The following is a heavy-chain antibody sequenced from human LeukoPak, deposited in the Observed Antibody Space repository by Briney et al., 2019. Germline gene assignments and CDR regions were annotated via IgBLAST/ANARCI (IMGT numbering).Heavy chain of an antibody. Sequence: SETLSLTCAVYGGSFSGYYWSWIRQPPGKGLEWIGEINHSGSTNYNPSLKSRVTISVDTSKNQFSLKLSSVTAADTAVYYCARENRYSGSYFLPYSDYWGQETLVTVSS. D-gene: IGHD1-26*01. CDR1: GGSFSGYY. J-gene: IGHJ4*02. CDR2: INHSGST. CDR3: ARENRYSGSYFLPYSDY. V-gene: IGHV4-34*01.